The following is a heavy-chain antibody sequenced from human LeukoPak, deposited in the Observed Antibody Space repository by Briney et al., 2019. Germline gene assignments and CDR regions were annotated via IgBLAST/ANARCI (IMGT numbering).Heavy chain of an antibody. J-gene: IGHJ4*02. CDR3: ARVEIQLWLNRLDY. V-gene: IGHV3-7*03. CDR2: IKQDGSEK. D-gene: IGHD5-18*01. Sequence: GGSLRLSCAASGFTFSSYWMSWVHQAPGKGLEWVANIKQDGSEKYYVDFVKGRFTISRDNAKNSLYLQMNSLRAEDTAVYYCARVEIQLWLNRLDYWGQGTLVTVSS. CDR1: GFTFSSYW.